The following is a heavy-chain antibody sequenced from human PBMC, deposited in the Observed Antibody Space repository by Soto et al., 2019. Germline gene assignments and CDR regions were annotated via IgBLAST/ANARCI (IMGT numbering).Heavy chain of an antibody. CDR3: ARDGWGSNWYFDL. V-gene: IGHV3-30*03. J-gene: IGHJ2*01. CDR2: ISYDGKQT. CDR1: GVTFKDYG. D-gene: IGHD3-16*01. Sequence: PGGSLRLSCGAPGVTFKDYGMHWVRQAPGKGLKWVAVISYDGKQTYYADSVKGRFTISKDKSKRTLFLQMNSLRVDDTAVYYCARDGWGSNWYFDLWGRGTLVTVSS.